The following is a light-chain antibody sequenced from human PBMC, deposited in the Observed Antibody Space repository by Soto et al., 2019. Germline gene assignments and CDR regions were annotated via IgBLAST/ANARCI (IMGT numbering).Light chain of an antibody. CDR2: GAS. CDR1: QSVSSSY. J-gene: IGKJ1*01. Sequence: EIVLTQSPGTLPLSPGERATLSCRASQSVSSSYLAWYQQKPGQAPRLLIYGASSRATGIPDRFSGSGSGTDFTLIIIRLEPEDFAVYFCQQYGSLPRTFGQGTKVEIK. CDR3: QQYGSLPRT. V-gene: IGKV3-20*01.